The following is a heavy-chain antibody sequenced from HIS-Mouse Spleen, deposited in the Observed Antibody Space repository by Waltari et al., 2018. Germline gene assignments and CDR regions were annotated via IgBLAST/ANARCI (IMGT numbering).Heavy chain of an antibody. Sequence: QVQLPQWGAGLLKPSETLSLTCAVYGGSLSGYYWSWIRQPPGKGLEWIGEINHSGSTNYNPSLKSRVTISVDTSKNQFSLKLSSVTAADTAVYYCARMGPASGSYGDYWGQGTLVTVSS. V-gene: IGHV4-34*01. CDR3: ARMGPASGSYGDY. J-gene: IGHJ4*02. CDR1: GGSLSGYY. CDR2: INHSGST. D-gene: IGHD1-26*01.